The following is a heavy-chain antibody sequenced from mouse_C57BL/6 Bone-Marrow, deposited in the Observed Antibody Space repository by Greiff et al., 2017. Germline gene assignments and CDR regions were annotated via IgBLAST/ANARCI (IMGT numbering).Heavy chain of an antibody. D-gene: IGHD4-1*01. CDR1: GYTFTDYY. V-gene: IGHV1-26*01. J-gene: IGHJ1*03. CDR3: ARKGTWDEGYWYFDV. CDR2: INPNNGGT. Sequence: EVQLQQSGPELVKPGASVKISCKASGYTFTDYYMNWVQQSHGKSLEWIGDINPNNGGTSYNQKFKGKATLTVDKSSSTAYMELRSLTSEDSAVYYCARKGTWDEGYWYFDVWGTGTTVTVSS.